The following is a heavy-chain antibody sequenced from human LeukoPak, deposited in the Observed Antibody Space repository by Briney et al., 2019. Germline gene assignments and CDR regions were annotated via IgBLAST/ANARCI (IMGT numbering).Heavy chain of an antibody. V-gene: IGHV4-4*07. CDR1: GGSISGYF. J-gene: IGHJ5*02. Sequence: SETLSLTCTVSGGSISGYFWSWIRQPAGKGLEWIGRIHDNGDSNHNPSLKSRVTMALDTSGNQFSLNLSSVTAADTAVYYCARKALPGNWFDPWGQGTLVTVSS. CDR2: IHDNGDS. CDR3: ARKALPGNWFDP.